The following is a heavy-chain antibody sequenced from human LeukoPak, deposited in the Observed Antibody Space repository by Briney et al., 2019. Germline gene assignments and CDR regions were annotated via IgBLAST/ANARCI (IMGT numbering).Heavy chain of an antibody. D-gene: IGHD3-9*01. CDR3: ARQYYDILD. J-gene: IGHJ4*02. CDR2: ISYDGSNK. CDR1: GFTFSSYG. Sequence: GGSLRLSCAASGFTFSSYGMHWVRQAPGKGLEWVAVISYDGSNKYYADSVKGRFTISRDNSKNTLYLQMNSLRAEDTAVYYCARQYYDILDWGQGTLVTVSS. V-gene: IGHV3-30*03.